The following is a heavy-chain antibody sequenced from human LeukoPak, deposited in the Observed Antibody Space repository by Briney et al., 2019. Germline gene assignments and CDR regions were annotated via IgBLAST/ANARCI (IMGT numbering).Heavy chain of an antibody. D-gene: IGHD6-13*01. Sequence: GGSLRLSCAASGFTFSTYWMHWVRQGPGKGLVWVSRINADGSTTTYADSVKGRFTISRDNAKNTLYLQMNSLRAEDTAVYYCARGPSHSSSWYGLDDWGQGALVTVFS. CDR1: GFTFSTYW. CDR3: ARGPSHSSSWYGLDD. J-gene: IGHJ4*02. V-gene: IGHV3-74*01. CDR2: INADGSTT.